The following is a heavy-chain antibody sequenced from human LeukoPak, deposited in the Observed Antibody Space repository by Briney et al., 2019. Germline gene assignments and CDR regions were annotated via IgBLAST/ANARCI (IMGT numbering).Heavy chain of an antibody. CDR3: ARGYCSSTSCYPVYYFDY. V-gene: IGHV4-39*01. Sequence: PSETLSLTCTVSGGSISSSSYYWGWIRQPPGKGLEWIGSIYYSGSTYYNPSLKSRVTISVDTSKNQFSLKLSSVTAADTAVYYCARGYCSSTSCYPVYYFDYWGHGTLVTVSS. J-gene: IGHJ4*01. D-gene: IGHD2-2*01. CDR2: IYYSGST. CDR1: GGSISSSSYY.